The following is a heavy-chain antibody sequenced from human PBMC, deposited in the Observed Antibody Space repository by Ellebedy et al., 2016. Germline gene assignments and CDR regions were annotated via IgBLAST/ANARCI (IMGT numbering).Heavy chain of an antibody. J-gene: IGHJ6*02. D-gene: IGHD1-26*01. CDR2: IWYVGSKT. CDR1: GLTLSSSG. V-gene: IGHV3-30*02. Sequence: GESLKISCAASGLTLSSSGMHWVRQTPDRGLEWVAVIWYVGSKTYYADSVKGRFTISRDNSNNTLYLEMNSLRAEDTALYYCVKGGSSYAYGMDVWGQGTTVTVSS. CDR3: VKGGSSYAYGMDV.